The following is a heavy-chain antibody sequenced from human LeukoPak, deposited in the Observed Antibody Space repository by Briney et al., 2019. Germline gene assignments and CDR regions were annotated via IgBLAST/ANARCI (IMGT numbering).Heavy chain of an antibody. V-gene: IGHV3-33*08. J-gene: IGHJ4*02. CDR1: RFTFNTYG. Sequence: GRSLGLSCAASRFTFNTYGMHWVRQAPGKGLEWVAVIWYDGSNKYYADSVKGRFTISRDHSKNTLYLQMKSLRAEDTAVYYCARELEIAVAGTLGYWGQGTLVTVSS. CDR2: IWYDGSNK. D-gene: IGHD6-19*01. CDR3: ARELEIAVAGTLGY.